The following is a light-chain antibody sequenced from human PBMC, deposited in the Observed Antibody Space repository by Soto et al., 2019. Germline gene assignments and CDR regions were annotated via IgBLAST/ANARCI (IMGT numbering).Light chain of an antibody. CDR1: QSVSSY. V-gene: IGKV3-11*01. J-gene: IGKJ1*01. CDR2: DTS. Sequence: EIVLTQSPATLSLSPGERATLSCRASQSVSSYLAWYQHKFGQAPRLLFYDTSNRAAGTPARFGSSGSGTDFTLTISSLEPEDFAVYYCVQRSTWPWTVGQGTKVGIK. CDR3: VQRSTWPWT.